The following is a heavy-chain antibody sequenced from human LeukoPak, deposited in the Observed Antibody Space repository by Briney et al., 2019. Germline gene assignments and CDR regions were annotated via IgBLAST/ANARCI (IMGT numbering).Heavy chain of an antibody. J-gene: IGHJ4*02. D-gene: IGHD3-3*01. V-gene: IGHV5-51*01. Sequence: GESLKISCKGSGYGFTSYWICWVRQKPGKGLEWMGSIYPGDSDTRYSPSFQGQVTISADTSINTAYLQWSSLKASDTAMYYCARHKDFSHFDYWGQGTLVSVSS. CDR2: IYPGDSDT. CDR3: ARHKDFSHFDY. CDR1: GYGFTSYW.